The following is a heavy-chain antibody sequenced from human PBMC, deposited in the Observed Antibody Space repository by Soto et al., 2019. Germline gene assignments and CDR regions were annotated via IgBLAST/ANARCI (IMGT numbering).Heavy chain of an antibody. D-gene: IGHD2-2*01. V-gene: IGHV1-69*08. CDR2: IIPILGIA. J-gene: IGHJ4*02. CDR1: GGTFSSYT. CDR3: ARDSVVVPAAEIYFDY. Sequence: QVQLVQSGAEVKKPGSSVKVSCKASGGTFSSYTISWVRQAPGQGLEWMGRIIPILGIANYAQKFQGRVTITADKSTSTAYMELSSLRSEDTAVYYCARDSVVVPAAEIYFDYWGQGTLVTVSS.